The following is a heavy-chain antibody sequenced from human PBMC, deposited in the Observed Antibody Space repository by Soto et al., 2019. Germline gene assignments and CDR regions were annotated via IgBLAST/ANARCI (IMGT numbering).Heavy chain of an antibody. CDR3: APGGMGGYVF. V-gene: IGHV1-8*01. Sequence: QVQLVQSGAEVKKPGASVKVSCKASGYTFTSYDIHWVRQATGQGLEWMGWMNPSSGNTGYAQEFQGRVIMTRNTSTNTAYMEVSSLRSEDTAVYYCAPGGMGGYVFWGQGTLVTVSS. CDR2: MNPSSGNT. CDR1: GYTFTSYD. D-gene: IGHD5-12*01. J-gene: IGHJ4*02.